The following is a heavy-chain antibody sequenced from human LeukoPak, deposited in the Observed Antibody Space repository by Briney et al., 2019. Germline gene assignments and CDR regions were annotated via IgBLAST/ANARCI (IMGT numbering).Heavy chain of an antibody. J-gene: IGHJ4*02. D-gene: IGHD1-26*01. CDR2: IYYSGST. V-gene: IGHV4-39*07. CDR3: ARFNSGSYQHYFDY. CDR1: GFTSSSYT. Sequence: GSLRLSCAASGFTSSSYTMNWVRQAPGKGLEWIGSIYYSGSTYYSPSLKSRVTISVDTSKNQFSLKLTSVTAADTAVYYCARFNSGSYQHYFDYWGQGTLVTVSS.